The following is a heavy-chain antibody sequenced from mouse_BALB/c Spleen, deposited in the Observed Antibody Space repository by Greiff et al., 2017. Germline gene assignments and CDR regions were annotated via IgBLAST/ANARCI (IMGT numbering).Heavy chain of an antibody. D-gene: IGHD1-1*01. Sequence: EVKLMESGGGLVKPGGSLKLSCAASGFTFSSYAMSWVRQSPEKRLEWVAEISSGGSYTYYPDTVTGRFTISRDNAKNTLYLEMSSLRSEDTAMYYCARGDYGSSPWFAYWGQGTLVTVSA. J-gene: IGHJ3*01. CDR1: GFTFSSYA. V-gene: IGHV5-9-4*01. CDR3: ARGDYGSSPWFAY. CDR2: ISSGGSYT.